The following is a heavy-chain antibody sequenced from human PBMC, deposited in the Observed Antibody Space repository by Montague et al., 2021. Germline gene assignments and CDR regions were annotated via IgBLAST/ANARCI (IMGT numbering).Heavy chain of an antibody. J-gene: IGHJ4*02. CDR3: AKEWGFESYDSSGFVD. V-gene: IGHV1-46*01. D-gene: IGHD6-25*01. CDR2: INPSSGSS. Sequence: SVKFSCKASGYSSTDYYLHWVRQAPGQGFEWMGSINPSSGSSRYAQKFQGRITMTRDTSTATVFMELSGLRSGETAVYYCAKEWGFESYDSSGFVDWGQGTLVTVS. CDR1: GYSSTDYY.